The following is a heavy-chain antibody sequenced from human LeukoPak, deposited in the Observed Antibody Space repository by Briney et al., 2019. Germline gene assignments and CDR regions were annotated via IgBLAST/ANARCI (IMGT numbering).Heavy chain of an antibody. CDR1: GGSFSGYY. V-gene: IGHV4-30-4*01. CDR3: ARASGYQTNYFDY. J-gene: IGHJ4*02. D-gene: IGHD3-22*01. Sequence: SSETLSLTCAVYGGSFSGYYWSWIRQPPGKGLEWIGYIYYSGSTYYNPSLKSRVTISVDTSKNQFSLKLSSVTAADTAVYYCARASGYQTNYFDYWGQGTLVTVSS. CDR2: IYYSGST.